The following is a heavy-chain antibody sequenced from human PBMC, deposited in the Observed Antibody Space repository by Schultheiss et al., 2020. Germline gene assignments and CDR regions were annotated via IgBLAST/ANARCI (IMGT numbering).Heavy chain of an antibody. V-gene: IGHV3-30*04. D-gene: IGHD6-19*01. CDR1: GFTFSSYA. CDR3: AKESTGYSSGWYSDYYGMDV. Sequence: GGSLRLSCAASGFTFSSYAMHWVRQAPGKGLEWVAVISYDGSNKYYADSVKGRFTISRDNSKNTLYLQMNSLRAEDTAVYYCAKESTGYSSGWYSDYYGMDVWGQGTTVTVS. J-gene: IGHJ6*02. CDR2: ISYDGSNK.